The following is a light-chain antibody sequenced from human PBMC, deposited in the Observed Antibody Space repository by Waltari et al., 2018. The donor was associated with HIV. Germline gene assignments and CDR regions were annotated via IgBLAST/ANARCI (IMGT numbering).Light chain of an antibody. CDR3: QQRSNWPPA. V-gene: IGKV3D-20*02. CDR2: GAS. CDR1: QSVSSSY. Sequence: EIVLTQSPGTLSLSPGERATLSCRASQSVSSSYLAWYQQKPGQAPRLLSYGASSRATGIPDRFSGSGSGTDFTLTISRLEPEDFAVYYCQQRSNWPPAFGGGTKVEIK. J-gene: IGKJ4*01.